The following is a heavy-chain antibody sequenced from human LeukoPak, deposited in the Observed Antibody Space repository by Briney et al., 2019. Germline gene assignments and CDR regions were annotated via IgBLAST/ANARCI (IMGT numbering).Heavy chain of an antibody. CDR1: GFTFSSYE. CDR3: AELGITLIGGV. D-gene: IGHD3-10*02. CDR2: ISGSGSTI. Sequence: SGGSLRLSCAASGFTFSSYEMIWVRQAPGKGLEWVSYISGSGSTIFYADSVKGRFTISRDNSKNSLYLHINSLRAEHTAVYYCAELGITLIGGVWGKETTVTISS. V-gene: IGHV3-48*03. J-gene: IGHJ6*04.